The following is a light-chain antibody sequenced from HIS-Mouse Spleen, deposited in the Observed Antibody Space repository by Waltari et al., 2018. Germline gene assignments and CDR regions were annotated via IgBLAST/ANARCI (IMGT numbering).Light chain of an antibody. Sequence: SYVLTQPPSVSVAPGKTARITCGGNNIGSKSVHWYQQKPGQAPVLVGYDDSDRPSGIPERFSGSNSGHPATLTISRVEAGDEADYYCQVWDSSSDHVVFGGGTKLTVL. CDR3: QVWDSSSDHVV. CDR1: NIGSKS. V-gene: IGLV3-21*03. J-gene: IGLJ2*01. CDR2: DDS.